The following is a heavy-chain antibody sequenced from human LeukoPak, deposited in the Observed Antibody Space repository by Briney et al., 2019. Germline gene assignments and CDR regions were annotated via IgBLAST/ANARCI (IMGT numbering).Heavy chain of an antibody. CDR3: ARVRSGYSYGLFDY. CDR1: GGSFSGYH. D-gene: IGHD5-18*01. Sequence: SETLSLTCAVYGGSFSGYHWSWIRQPPGKGLEWIGEINHSGSTNYNPSLKSRVTISVDTSKNQFSLKLSSVTAADTAVYYCARVRSGYSYGLFDYWGQGTLVTVSS. J-gene: IGHJ4*02. CDR2: INHSGST. V-gene: IGHV4-34*01.